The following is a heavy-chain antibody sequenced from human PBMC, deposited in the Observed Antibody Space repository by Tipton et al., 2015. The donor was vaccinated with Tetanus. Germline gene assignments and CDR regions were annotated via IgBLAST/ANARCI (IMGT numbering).Heavy chain of an antibody. J-gene: IGHJ4*02. CDR3: ARGGGRDLLWFGELLGD. V-gene: IGHV4-34*09. D-gene: IGHD3-10*01. Sequence: TLSLTCAVYGGSFSDYYWSWIRQPPGKGLEWIGEINHSGSTNYNPSLKSRVTISVDTSKNQFSLKLSSVTAADTAVYYCARGGGRDLLWFGELLGDWGQGTLVTVSS. CDR2: INHSGST. CDR1: GGSFSDYY.